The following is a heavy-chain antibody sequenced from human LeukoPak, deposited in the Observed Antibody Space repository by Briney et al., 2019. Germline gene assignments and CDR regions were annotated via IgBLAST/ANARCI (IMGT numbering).Heavy chain of an antibody. V-gene: IGHV3-30*04. D-gene: IGHD3-16*02. J-gene: IGHJ4*02. CDR1: GFTFSSYA. CDR3: AKDAAGGLRLGELSLSY. Sequence: GGSLRLSCAASGFTFSSYAMHWVRQAPGKGLEWVAVISYDGSNKYYADSVKGRFTISRDNSKNTLYLQMNSLRVEDTAVYYCAKDAAGGLRLGELSLSYWGQGTLVTVSS. CDR2: ISYDGSNK.